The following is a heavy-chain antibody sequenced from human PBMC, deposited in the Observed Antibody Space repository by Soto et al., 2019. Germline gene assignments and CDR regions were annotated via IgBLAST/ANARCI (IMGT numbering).Heavy chain of an antibody. V-gene: IGHV4-38-2*02. CDR2: IYPSVSS. CDR3: AREKVGTTFFDN. CDR1: GFAISRCYY. D-gene: IGHD1-1*01. Sequence: PSETLSLTCNVSGFAISRCYYWSCVRQPPGKGLAWIGSIYPSVSSYHNPSLESRLTLSIDTSKNQFTLKLASVTAADTALYYCAREKVGTTFFDNWGQGTPVTVSS. J-gene: IGHJ4*02.